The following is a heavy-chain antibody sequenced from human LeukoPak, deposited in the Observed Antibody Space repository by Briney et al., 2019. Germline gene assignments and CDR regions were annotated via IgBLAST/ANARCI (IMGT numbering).Heavy chain of an antibody. CDR3: ARGLGGYSHKGAFDI. D-gene: IGHD5-18*01. CDR2: INHSGST. V-gene: IGHV4-34*01. CDR1: GGSFSGYY. Sequence: PSETLSLTCAVYGGSFSGYYWSWIRQPPGKGLEWIGEINHSGSTNYNPSLKSRVTISVDTSKNQFSLKLSSVTAADTAVYYCARGLGGYSHKGAFDIWGQGTMVTVSS. J-gene: IGHJ3*02.